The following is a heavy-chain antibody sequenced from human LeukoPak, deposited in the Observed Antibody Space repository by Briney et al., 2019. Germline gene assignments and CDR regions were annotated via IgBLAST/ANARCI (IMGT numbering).Heavy chain of an antibody. CDR1: GYSSTSYW. CDR2: IYPGDSDT. Sequence: GESLKISCKGSGYSSTSYWIGWVRQMPGKGLEWMGIIYPGDSDTRYSPSFQGQVTISADKSISTAYLQWSSLKASDTAMYYCARILYSSGWYDYYGMDVWGQGTTVTVSS. CDR3: ARILYSSGWYDYYGMDV. D-gene: IGHD6-19*01. V-gene: IGHV5-51*01. J-gene: IGHJ6*02.